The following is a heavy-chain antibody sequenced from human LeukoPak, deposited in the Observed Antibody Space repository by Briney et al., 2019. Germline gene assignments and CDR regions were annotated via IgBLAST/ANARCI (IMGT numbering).Heavy chain of an antibody. D-gene: IGHD1-26*01. CDR2: IYYSGST. CDR1: GGSISSYY. CDR3: ARGRGTGVGARDAFDT. J-gene: IGHJ3*02. Sequence: PSETLSLTCTVSGGSISSYYWSWIRQPPGKGLEWIGYIYYSGSTNYNPSPKSRVTISVDTSKNQFSLKLSSVTAADTAVYYCARGRGTGVGARDAFDTWGQGTMVTVSS. V-gene: IGHV4-59*01.